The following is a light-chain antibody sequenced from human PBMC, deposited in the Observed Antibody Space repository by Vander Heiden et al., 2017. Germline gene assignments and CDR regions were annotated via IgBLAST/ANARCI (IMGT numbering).Light chain of an antibody. CDR3: QQDGSRMLT. CDR1: QSVSSSY. Sequence: EIVLTQSPGTLSLSPGERATLSCRASQSVSSSYLAWYQQKPGQAPRLLIYGASSRATGIPDRFSGSGSGTDFTLTISRLEPEDFAVYYCQQDGSRMLTFGGGTKVEIK. J-gene: IGKJ4*01. CDR2: GAS. V-gene: IGKV3-20*01.